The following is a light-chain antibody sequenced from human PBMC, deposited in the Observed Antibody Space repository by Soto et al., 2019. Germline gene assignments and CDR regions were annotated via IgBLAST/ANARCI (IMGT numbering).Light chain of an antibody. J-gene: IGKJ1*01. CDR3: HQYGSSSWT. CDR1: QSVSSSY. CDR2: GAS. V-gene: IGKV3-20*01. Sequence: EFVLTQSPGTLSLSPGERATLSCRTSQSVSSSYLAWYQQKSGQAPRLLIYGASSRATGISDRFSGSGSGTDFTLTISRLEPEDFAVYYCHQYGSSSWTFGQGTKVDIK.